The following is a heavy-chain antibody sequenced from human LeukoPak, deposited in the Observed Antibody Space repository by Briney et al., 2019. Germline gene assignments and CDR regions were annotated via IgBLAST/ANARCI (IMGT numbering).Heavy chain of an antibody. CDR3: ARDRFASLAAETFDI. CDR2: IYHSGST. J-gene: IGHJ3*02. D-gene: IGHD3-10*01. Sequence: ASETLSLTCTVSGGSISSGGYYWSWIRQPPGKGLEWIGYIYHSGSTYYNPSLKSRVTISVDRSKNQFSLKLSSVTAADTAVYYCARDRFASLAAETFDIWGQGTMVTVSS. CDR1: GGSISSGGYY. V-gene: IGHV4-30-2*01.